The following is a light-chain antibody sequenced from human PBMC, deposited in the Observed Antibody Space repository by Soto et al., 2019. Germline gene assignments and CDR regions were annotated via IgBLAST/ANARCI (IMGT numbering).Light chain of an antibody. CDR2: DVT. J-gene: IGLJ1*01. V-gene: IGLV2-8*01. Sequence: QSALTQSPSASGSPGQSVTISCTGTSSDIGGYNSVSWYQQHPGKAPKVMIYDVTKRPSGVPDRFSGSKSGNTASLTVSALQAEDEADYYCSSYTDRKNLVFGTGTKLPVL. CDR3: SSYTDRKNLV. CDR1: SSDIGGYNS.